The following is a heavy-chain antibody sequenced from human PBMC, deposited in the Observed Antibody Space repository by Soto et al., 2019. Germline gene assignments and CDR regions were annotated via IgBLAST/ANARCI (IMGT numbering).Heavy chain of an antibody. CDR3: AGQPTAGSFYDLGSYYYYYGMDV. J-gene: IGHJ6*02. Sequence: SETLSLTCTVSGRSIGSGDCYWNWIRQPPGKGLEWIGNIYYSGNTDCNPSLKSRVTISVDTSKNQFSLNLSSVTAADSAVYYCAGQPTAGSFYDLGSYYYYYGMDVWGQGTTVT. V-gene: IGHV4-30-4*02. D-gene: IGHD3-16*01. CDR1: GRSIGSGDCY. CDR2: IYYSGNT.